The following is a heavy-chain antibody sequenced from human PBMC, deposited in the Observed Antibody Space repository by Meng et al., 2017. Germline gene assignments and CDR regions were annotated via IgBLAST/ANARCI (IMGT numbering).Heavy chain of an antibody. CDR2: IFHSGST. D-gene: IGHD3-22*01. J-gene: IGHJ4*02. CDR1: GGSISSSNW. V-gene: IGHV4-4*02. Sequence: QGPLPESGPGLVQPSGTLSLTCAVSGGSISSSNWWSWVRQPPGKGLEWIGEIFHSGSTNYNPSLKSRVTISVDKSKNQFSLKLSSVTAADTAVYYCARAGVGYYDSSGPYSYWGQGTLVTVSS. CDR3: ARAGVGYYDSSGPYSY.